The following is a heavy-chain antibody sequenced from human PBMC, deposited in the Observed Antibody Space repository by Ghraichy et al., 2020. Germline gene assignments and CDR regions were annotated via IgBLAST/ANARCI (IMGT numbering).Heavy chain of an antibody. Sequence: ASVKVSCKVSGYTLTELSMHWVRQAPGKGLEWMGGFDPEDGKTIYAQKFQGRVTMTEDTSTDTAYMELSSLRSEDTAVYYCATVLPSGIAAARTPTPFDYWGQGTVVTVSS. CDR1: GYTLTELS. J-gene: IGHJ4*02. CDR3: ATVLPSGIAAARTPTPFDY. V-gene: IGHV1-24*01. CDR2: FDPEDGKT. D-gene: IGHD6-13*01.